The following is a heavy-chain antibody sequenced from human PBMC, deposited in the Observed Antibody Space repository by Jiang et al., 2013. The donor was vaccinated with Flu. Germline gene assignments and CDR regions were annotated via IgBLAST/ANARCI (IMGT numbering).Heavy chain of an antibody. V-gene: IGHV5-51*01. Sequence: QLVESGIEVKKPGESLQIPCKGSGYSFGIFWIGWVRQMPGKGLEWMGLIFPGDSDTRYSPSFQGQVTMSADMSVSTVYLQWSSLKASDSGIYYCARRIAVAGTDGFDIWGQGTMVTVSS. CDR1: GYSFGIFW. CDR2: IFPGDSDT. J-gene: IGHJ3*02. D-gene: IGHD6-19*01. CDR3: ARRIAVAGTDGFDI.